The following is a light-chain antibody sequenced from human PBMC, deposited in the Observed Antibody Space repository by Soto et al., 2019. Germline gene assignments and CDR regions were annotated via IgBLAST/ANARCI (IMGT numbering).Light chain of an antibody. CDR1: QSVSSSY. CDR3: QQYGSSPLLT. Sequence: EIVLTQSPGTLSLSPGERATLSCRASQSVSSSYLAWYQQTPGQAPRLLIYGASSRATGIPDRFSGSGSGKEFSLTISRLEPADFAVYYCQQYGSSPLLTFGGGTKVEIK. CDR2: GAS. J-gene: IGKJ4*01. V-gene: IGKV3-20*01.